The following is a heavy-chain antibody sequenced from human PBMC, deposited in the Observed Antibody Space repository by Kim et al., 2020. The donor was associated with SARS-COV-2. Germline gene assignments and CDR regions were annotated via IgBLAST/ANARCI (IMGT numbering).Heavy chain of an antibody. CDR1: GGSFSDYN. CDR3: ARGRAGVVPAPVLGLGPYYDYYAVDV. Sequence: SETLSLTCAVYGGSFSDYNWRWIRQPPGQGLEWIGEIKHTGNTNVSPSLKSRITISVDPSKSQFSLRLKSMTATDTAVYYCARGRAGVVPAPVLGLGPYYDYYAVDVWGRGTPVAVSS. CDR2: IKHTGNT. D-gene: IGHD3-3*01. J-gene: IGHJ6*02. V-gene: IGHV4-34*01.